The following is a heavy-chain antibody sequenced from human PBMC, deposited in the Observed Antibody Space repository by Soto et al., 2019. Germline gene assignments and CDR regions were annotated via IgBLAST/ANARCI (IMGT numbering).Heavy chain of an antibody. J-gene: IGHJ4*02. CDR1: GGSINTFY. Sequence: SETLSLTCTVSGGSINTFYWSWVRQPAGKGLEWIGRIFSSGSTSFNPSLESRVAISVDTSKNHFSLNLSSVTAADMAVYYCAREGSYSAYNFAHGIQLWSFDFWGQGALVTVSS. CDR2: IFSSGST. CDR3: AREGSYSAYNFAHGIQLWSFDF. V-gene: IGHV4-4*07. D-gene: IGHD5-12*01.